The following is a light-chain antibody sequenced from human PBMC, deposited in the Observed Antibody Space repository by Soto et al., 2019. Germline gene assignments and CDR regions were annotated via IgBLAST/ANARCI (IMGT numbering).Light chain of an antibody. Sequence: EIVMTQSPATLSVSPGERATLSCRASQSVRGNLAWYQQKPGQSPRLLIYGASSRATGIPDRFSGSGSGTEFTLTISSLQSEDFATYYCRQYNGWPWTFGLGTKVDIK. CDR3: RQYNGWPWT. CDR1: QSVRGN. J-gene: IGKJ1*01. V-gene: IGKV3D-15*01. CDR2: GAS.